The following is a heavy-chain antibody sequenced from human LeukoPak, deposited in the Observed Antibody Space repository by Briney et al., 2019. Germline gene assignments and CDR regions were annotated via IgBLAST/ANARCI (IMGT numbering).Heavy chain of an antibody. V-gene: IGHV4-39*01. CDR1: GGSISSSSYY. J-gene: IGHJ5*02. D-gene: IGHD3-10*01. CDR3: ARSFAMVRGNNWFDP. CDR2: IYYSGST. Sequence: SETLSLTCTVSGGSISSSSYYWGWIRQPPGKGLEWIGSIYYSGSTYYNPSLKSRFTISVDTSKNQFSLKLSSVTAADTAVYYCARSFAMVRGNNWFDPWSQGTLVTVSS.